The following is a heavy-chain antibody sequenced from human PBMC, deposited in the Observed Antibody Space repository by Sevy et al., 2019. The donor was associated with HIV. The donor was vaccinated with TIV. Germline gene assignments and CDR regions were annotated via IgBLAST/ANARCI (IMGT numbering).Heavy chain of an antibody. D-gene: IGHD1-1*01. V-gene: IGHV3-33*01. CDR2: IWYDGRTK. Sequence: GGSLRLSCSASGFTFRSFSMHWVRQAPGKGLEWVAAIWYDGRTKQYADSVKGRFTISRYNSKNMLNLEMNSLRAEDTALYFWARDSARVIVPTAGFDSWGQGTVVTVSS. J-gene: IGHJ5*01. CDR3: ARDSARVIVPTAGFDS. CDR1: GFTFRSFS.